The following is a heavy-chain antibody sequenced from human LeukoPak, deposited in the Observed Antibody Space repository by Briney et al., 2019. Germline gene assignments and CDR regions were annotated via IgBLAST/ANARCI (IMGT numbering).Heavy chain of an antibody. D-gene: IGHD3-3*01. Sequence: SVKVSCKASGGTFSSYAISWVRQAPGQGLEWMGGSVPIFGTEYNAQKFQGRVTITADELSNTAYMELSRLRSEDTAVYCCARPRGTIFGDLFDYWGQGTLVTVSS. CDR1: GGTFSSYA. J-gene: IGHJ4*01. CDR3: ARPRGTIFGDLFDY. V-gene: IGHV1-69*01. CDR2: SVPIFGTE.